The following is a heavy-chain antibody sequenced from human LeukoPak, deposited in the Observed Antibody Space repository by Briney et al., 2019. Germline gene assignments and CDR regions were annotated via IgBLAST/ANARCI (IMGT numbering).Heavy chain of an antibody. V-gene: IGHV4-59*01. CDR2: IYYSGST. Sequence: SETLSLTCTVSGGSLSSYYWSWIRQPPGKGLEWIGYIYYSGSTNYNPSLKSRVTISVDTSKNQFSLKLSSVTAADTAVYYCARVLGWSGPKDWFDPWGQGTLVTVSS. CDR1: GGSLSSYY. D-gene: IGHD3-3*01. CDR3: ARVLGWSGPKDWFDP. J-gene: IGHJ5*02.